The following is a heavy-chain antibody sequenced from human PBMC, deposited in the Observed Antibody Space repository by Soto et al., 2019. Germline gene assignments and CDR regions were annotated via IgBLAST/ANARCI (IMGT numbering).Heavy chain of an antibody. CDR1: GFPFSDYY. D-gene: IGHD2-21*01. V-gene: IGHV3-11*06. J-gene: IGHJ4*02. Sequence: PGGSLRLSCATSGFPFSDYYMNWIRQAPGKVLEWLSHISPKSTYRNYADSVKGRFTISRDNTKSSLFLQMNSLGVEDTAVYYCARGGGGGLFEHWGQGVLVTVSS. CDR3: ARGGGGGLFEH. CDR2: ISPKSTYR.